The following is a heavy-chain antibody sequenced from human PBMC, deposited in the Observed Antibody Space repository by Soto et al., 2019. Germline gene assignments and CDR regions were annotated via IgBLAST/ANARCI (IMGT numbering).Heavy chain of an antibody. CDR2: MNPNSGNT. CDR3: ARMSSSSWYNWFDP. CDR1: GYTFTSYG. V-gene: IGHV1-8*02. Sequence: ASVKVSCKASGYTFTSYGISWVRQATGQGLEWMGWMNPNSGNTGYAEKFQGRVTMTRNTSMSTVYMELSSLRSEDTAVYYCARMSSSSWYNWFDPWGQGTLVTVSS. J-gene: IGHJ5*02. D-gene: IGHD6-13*01.